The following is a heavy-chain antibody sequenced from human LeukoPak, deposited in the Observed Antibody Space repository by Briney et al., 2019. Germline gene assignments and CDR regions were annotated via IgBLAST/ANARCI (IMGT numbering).Heavy chain of an antibody. V-gene: IGHV4-59*01. Sequence: SETLSLTCTVSGGSISSYYWSWIRQPSEKGLEWIGYIFYSGNTNYNPSLKSRVTISVDTSKNQFSLTLSSVTAADAAVYYCARAGDYFVSGSYLRYWGQGTLVSVSS. CDR2: IFYSGNT. CDR1: GGSISSYY. J-gene: IGHJ4*02. CDR3: ARAGDYFVSGSYLRY. D-gene: IGHD3-10*01.